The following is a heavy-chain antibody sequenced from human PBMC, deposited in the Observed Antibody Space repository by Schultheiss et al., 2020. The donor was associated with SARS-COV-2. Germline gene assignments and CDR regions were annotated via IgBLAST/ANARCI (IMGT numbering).Heavy chain of an antibody. D-gene: IGHD2-2*01. CDR3: ARGFVVVPAAGYYYYYMDV. V-gene: IGHV4-59*12. CDR1: GGSISSYY. Sequence: SETLSLTCTVSGGSISSYYWSWIRQPAGKGLEWIGYIYYSGSTNYNPSLKSRVTISVDTSKNQFSLKLSSVTAADTAVYYCARGFVVVPAAGYYYYYMDVWGKGTTVTVSS. J-gene: IGHJ6*03. CDR2: IYYSGST.